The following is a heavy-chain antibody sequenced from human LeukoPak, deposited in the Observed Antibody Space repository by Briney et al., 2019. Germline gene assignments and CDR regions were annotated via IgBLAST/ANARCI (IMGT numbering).Heavy chain of an antibody. J-gene: IGHJ4*02. Sequence: GGSVSVSCKASGGTFSSYAISWVRQAPGQGLEWMGRIIPILGIANYAQKFQGRVTITADKSTSTAYMELSSLRSEDTAVYYCARAFLIAAVGYYFDFWVQGTLVTVSS. CDR2: IIPILGIA. CDR3: ARAFLIAAVGYYFDF. CDR1: GGTFSSYA. V-gene: IGHV1-69*04. D-gene: IGHD6-13*01.